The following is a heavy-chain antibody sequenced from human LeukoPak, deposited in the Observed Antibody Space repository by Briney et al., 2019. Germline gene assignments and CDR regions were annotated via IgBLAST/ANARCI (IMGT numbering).Heavy chain of an antibody. D-gene: IGHD5-24*01. CDR3: ARAVEMATIYYFDY. CDR1: GGSIGSYY. Sequence: PSETLSLTCTVSGGSIGSYYWSWIRQPPGKGLEWIGYIYYSGSTKYNPSLKSRVTISVDTSKNQFSLKVSSMTAADTAVYYCARAVEMATIYYFDYWGQGTLVTVSS. CDR2: IYYSGST. J-gene: IGHJ4*02. V-gene: IGHV4-59*01.